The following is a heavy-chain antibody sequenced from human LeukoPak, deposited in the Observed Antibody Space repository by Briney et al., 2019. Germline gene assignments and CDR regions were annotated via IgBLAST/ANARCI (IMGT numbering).Heavy chain of an antibody. CDR2: IYSDGST. V-gene: IGHV3-66*01. CDR1: GFTVSSNY. Sequence: GGSLRLSCAASGFTVSSNYMSWVRQAPGKGLEWVSVIYSDGSTYYADPVKGRFTISRDNSKNNLYLQINSLRAEDTAVYYCATAYSSSPTFDYWGQGTLVTVSS. D-gene: IGHD6-6*01. CDR3: ATAYSSSPTFDY. J-gene: IGHJ4*02.